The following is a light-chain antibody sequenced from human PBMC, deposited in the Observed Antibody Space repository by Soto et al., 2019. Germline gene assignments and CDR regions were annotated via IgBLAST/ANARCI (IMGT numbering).Light chain of an antibody. CDR1: QSVSSN. J-gene: IGKJ4*01. CDR3: QQYNNWPRT. V-gene: IGKV3-15*01. CDR2: GVS. Sequence: EIVMTQSPATLSVSPGERATLSCRASQSVSSNLAWYQQKPGQAPRLLIYGVSTRATGIPARFSGSGSGTEFTLTISSLQSEDFAVYYCQQYNNWPRTFGGGTKVDIK.